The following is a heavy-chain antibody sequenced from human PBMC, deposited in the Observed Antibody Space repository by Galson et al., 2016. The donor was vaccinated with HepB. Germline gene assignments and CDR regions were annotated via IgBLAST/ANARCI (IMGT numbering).Heavy chain of an antibody. CDR3: AGGGGFSVGAYFDS. CDR2: IAGSGRPI. Sequence: SLRLSCAASTLTFSDYYMSWIRQAPGRGLEWISYIAGSGRPIYYADSVKGRFTISRDNAKNSLYLQMNSLRAEYTAVSYWAGGGGFSVGAYFDSWGQGTLVTVSS. J-gene: IGHJ4*02. V-gene: IGHV3-11*01. D-gene: IGHD3-16*01. CDR1: TLTFSDYY.